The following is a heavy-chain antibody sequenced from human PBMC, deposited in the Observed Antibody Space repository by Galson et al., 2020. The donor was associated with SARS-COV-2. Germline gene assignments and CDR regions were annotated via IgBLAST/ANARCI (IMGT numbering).Heavy chain of an antibody. J-gene: IGHJ4*02. CDR3: AREMGAPDY. V-gene: IGHV3-74*01. CDR1: GFTFSSNW. Sequence: GGYLRLSCAASGFTFSSNWMHWVRQAPGKGLVWVSGINSDGSNTIYADSVKGRFTISRDNAMNTLRLQMNSLRAEDTAVYYCAREMGAPDYWGQGTLVTVSS. D-gene: IGHD1-26*01. CDR2: INSDGSNT.